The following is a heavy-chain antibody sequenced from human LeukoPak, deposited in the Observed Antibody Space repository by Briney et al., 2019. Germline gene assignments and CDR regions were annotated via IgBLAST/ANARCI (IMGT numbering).Heavy chain of an antibody. D-gene: IGHD6-13*01. CDR3: AKSQAGQVVFDY. J-gene: IGHJ4*02. CDR1: GFTFSSYA. CDR2: ISGSGGST. Sequence: GGSLRLSCAASGFTFSSYAMSWVRQAPGKGLEWVSAISGSGGSTYYADSVKGRFTISRDNSKNTLYLQINSLRAEDTAVYYCAKSQAGQVVFDYWGQGTLVTVSS. V-gene: IGHV3-23*01.